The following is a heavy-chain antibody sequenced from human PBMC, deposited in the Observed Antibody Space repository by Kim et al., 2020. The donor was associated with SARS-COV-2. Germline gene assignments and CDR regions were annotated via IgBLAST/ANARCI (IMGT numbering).Heavy chain of an antibody. CDR2: ISSSSSYI. J-gene: IGHJ6*02. V-gene: IGHV3-21*01. D-gene: IGHD2-15*01. Sequence: GGSLRLSCAASGFTFSSYSMNWVRQAPGKGLEWVSSISSSSSYIYYADSVKGRFTISRDNAKNSLYLQMNSLRAEDTAVYYCAREGAVVAATGRYYYYGMDVWGQGTTVTVSS. CDR1: GFTFSSYS. CDR3: AREGAVVAATGRYYYYGMDV.